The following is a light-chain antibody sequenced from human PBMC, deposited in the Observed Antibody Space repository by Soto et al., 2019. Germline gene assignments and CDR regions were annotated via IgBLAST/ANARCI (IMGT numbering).Light chain of an antibody. CDR1: QSISTW. Sequence: DIQMTQSPSTLSASVGDRVTITCRASQSISTWLAWYQQKPEKAPNLLIYKASSLESEVPSRFSGSGSGTEFTLTISSLQPDDFATYYCQQYNSYSPTFGQGTKVDIK. CDR3: QQYNSYSPT. CDR2: KAS. J-gene: IGKJ1*01. V-gene: IGKV1-5*03.